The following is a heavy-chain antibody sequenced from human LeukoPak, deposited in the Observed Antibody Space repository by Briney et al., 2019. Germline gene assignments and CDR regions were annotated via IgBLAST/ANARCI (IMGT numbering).Heavy chain of an antibody. CDR1: GXMFSXNW. J-gene: IGHJ4*02. D-gene: IGHD5-24*01. CDR2: IKEDGTET. V-gene: IGHV3-7*03. CDR3: AKEGRSLQTY. Sequence: GGXLXLSCXASGXMFSXNWXSWVRLAPGKGLEWVANIKEDGTETYYVDSVKGRFTISRDNAKNSLYLQMNSLRVEDTAVYYCAKEGRSLQTYWGQGTLVTVSS.